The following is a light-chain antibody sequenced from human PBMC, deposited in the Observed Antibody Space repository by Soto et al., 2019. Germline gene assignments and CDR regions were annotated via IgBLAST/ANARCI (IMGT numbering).Light chain of an antibody. V-gene: IGKV1-27*01. CDR2: SAS. J-gene: IGKJ5*01. Sequence: DIQLTQSPSSLSASVGDRVTITCRVNKGTSSYLNWYRQKPRKVPELLIYSASNLQSGVPSRFSGSGSGTDFTLTIISLQAEDDATYYGQRTYNAPITFGQGTRLEIK. CDR3: QRTYNAPIT. CDR1: KGTSSY.